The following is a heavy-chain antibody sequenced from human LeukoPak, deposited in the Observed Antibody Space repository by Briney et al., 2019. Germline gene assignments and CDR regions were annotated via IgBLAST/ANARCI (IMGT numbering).Heavy chain of an antibody. V-gene: IGHV3-30*02. CDR1: GFTFSSYV. CDR2: IRYDGSNK. J-gene: IGHJ4*02. CDR3: AILHLVEMATITHY. Sequence: GGSLRLSCVASGFTFSSYVMHWVRQAPGKGLEWVAFIRYDGSNKYYADSVKGRFTISRDNSKNTLYLQMNSLRAEDTAVYYCAILHLVEMATITHYWGQGTLVTVSS. D-gene: IGHD5-24*01.